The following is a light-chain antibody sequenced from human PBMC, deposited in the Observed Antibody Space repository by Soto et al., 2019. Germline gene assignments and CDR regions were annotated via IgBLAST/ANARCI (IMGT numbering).Light chain of an antibody. CDR2: GTN. CDR3: FSYTSSGTYV. Sequence: QSVLTQPPSVSGAPGQRVTISCTGSSSNIGAGYDVHWFQQFPGTAPKLLIYGTNNRPSGVPDRFSGSKSGNTASLTISGPQAEDETDYYCFSYTSSGTYVFGTGTKVTVL. CDR1: SSNIGAGYD. J-gene: IGLJ1*01. V-gene: IGLV1-40*01.